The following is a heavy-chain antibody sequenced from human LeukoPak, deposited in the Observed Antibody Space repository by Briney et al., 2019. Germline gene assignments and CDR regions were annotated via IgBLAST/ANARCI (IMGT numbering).Heavy chain of an antibody. CDR2: MNSNSGNT. V-gene: IGHV1-8*01. Sequence: ASVKVSCKASGYTFTSYDIIWVRQATGQGLEWMGWMNSNSGNTGYAQKFQGRVTMTRNTSIGTAYMELSSLRSEDTAVYYCARGRHSSGWYVDYWGQGTLVTVSS. CDR3: ARGRHSSGWYVDY. D-gene: IGHD6-19*01. J-gene: IGHJ4*02. CDR1: GYTFTSYD.